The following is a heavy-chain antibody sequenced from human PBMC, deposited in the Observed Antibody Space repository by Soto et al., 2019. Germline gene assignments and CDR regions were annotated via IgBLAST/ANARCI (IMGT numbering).Heavy chain of an antibody. CDR1: AGSFSDNY. V-gene: IGHV4-34*01. CDR2: INQVGST. CDR3: ARGLTYCSSSTCAETRFDT. J-gene: IGHJ5*02. D-gene: IGHD2-2*01. Sequence: QVQLQQWGAGQLKPSETLSLTCTVYAGSFSDNYWTWIRQPPGMGLEWIGEINQVGSTNYNPSLKSRVTISIDTSKNQFSLRLSSLTAADTAVYHCARGLTYCSSSTCAETRFDTWGQGTLVTVSS.